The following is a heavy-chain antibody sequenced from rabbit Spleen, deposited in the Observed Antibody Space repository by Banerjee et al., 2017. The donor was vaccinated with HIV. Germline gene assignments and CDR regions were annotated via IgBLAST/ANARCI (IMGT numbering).Heavy chain of an antibody. Sequence: QSLEESGGGLFKPGASLTLTCKASGFSFSSSYDMCWFRQAPGKGLEWIACIYTGNGKSYTAGWARGRFTISRTSSTTVTLRMTSLTVADTATYFCARDAGSGPYIDGYFHLWGPGTLVTVS. D-gene: IGHD8-1*01. CDR2: IYTGNGKS. V-gene: IGHV1S40*01. CDR1: GFSFSSSYD. J-gene: IGHJ4*01. CDR3: ARDAGSGPYIDGYFHL.